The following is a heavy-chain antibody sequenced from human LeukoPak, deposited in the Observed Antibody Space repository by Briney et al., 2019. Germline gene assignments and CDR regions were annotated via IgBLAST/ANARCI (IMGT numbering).Heavy chain of an antibody. CDR1: GFTFSTYS. CDR2: ISSSTSTI. D-gene: IGHD6-13*01. Sequence: GGSLRLSCAASGFTFSTYSMNWVRQAPGKGLEWVSYISSSTSTIYYADSVKGRFTISRDNAKNTLYLQMNSLRAEDTAVYYCAKSYPVRYSSSRDLDHWGQGTLVTVSS. CDR3: AKSYPVRYSSSRDLDH. J-gene: IGHJ4*02. V-gene: IGHV3-48*01.